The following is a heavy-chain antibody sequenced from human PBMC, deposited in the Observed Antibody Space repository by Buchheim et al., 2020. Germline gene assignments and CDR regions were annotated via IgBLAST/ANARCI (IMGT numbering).Heavy chain of an antibody. D-gene: IGHD6-13*01. CDR3: ARGGIRYSSSWYHRDY. CDR2: IYYSGST. CDR1: GGSISSSSYY. V-gene: IGHV4-39*01. Sequence: QLQLQESGPGLVKPSETLSLTCTVSGGSISSSSYYWGWIRQPPGKGLEWIGSIYYSGSTYYNPSLKSRVTISVDTSKNQFSLKLSSVTAADTAVYYCARGGIRYSSSWYHRDYWGQGTL. J-gene: IGHJ4*02.